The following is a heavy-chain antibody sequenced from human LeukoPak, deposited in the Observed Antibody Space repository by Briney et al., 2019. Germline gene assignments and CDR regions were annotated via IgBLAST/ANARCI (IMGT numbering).Heavy chain of an antibody. CDR2: ISSNGGST. Sequence: GGSLRLSCAASGFTFSSYAMHWVRQAPGKGLEYVSAISSNGGSTYYANSVKGRFTISRHNSKNTMYLKMGSLSAEDMAVYYCARGGWAYRYFDLWGRGTLVTVSS. V-gene: IGHV3-64*01. CDR1: GFTFSSYA. J-gene: IGHJ2*01. CDR3: ARGGWAYRYFDL. D-gene: IGHD6-19*01.